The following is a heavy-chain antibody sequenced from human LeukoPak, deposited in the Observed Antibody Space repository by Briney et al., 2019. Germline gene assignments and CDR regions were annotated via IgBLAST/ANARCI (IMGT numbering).Heavy chain of an antibody. CDR3: ARDRPGYCSGGSCYSGWDP. V-gene: IGHV4-31*02. CDR2: IYYSGST. D-gene: IGHD2-15*01. J-gene: IGHJ5*02. Sequence: TWIRQHPGKGLEWIGYIYYSGSTYYNPSLKSRVTISVDTSKNQFSLKLSSVTAADTAVYYCARDRPGYCSGGSCYSGWDPWGQGTLVTVSS.